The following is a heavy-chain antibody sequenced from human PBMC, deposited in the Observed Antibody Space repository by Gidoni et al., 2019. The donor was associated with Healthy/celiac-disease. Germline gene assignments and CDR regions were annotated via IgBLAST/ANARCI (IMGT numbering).Heavy chain of an antibody. J-gene: IGHJ6*02. CDR2: IYSGGST. Sequence: EVQLVESGGGLIQPGGSLRLSCAASGFTVSSNYMSWVRPVPGKGLEWVSVIYSGGSTYYADSVKGRFTISRDNSKNTLYLQMNSLRAEDTAVYYCARSRGADCSSTSCFTYYYYYYGMDVWGQGTTVTVSS. D-gene: IGHD2-2*02. CDR3: ARSRGADCSSTSCFTYYYYYYGMDV. CDR1: GFTVSSNY. V-gene: IGHV3-53*01.